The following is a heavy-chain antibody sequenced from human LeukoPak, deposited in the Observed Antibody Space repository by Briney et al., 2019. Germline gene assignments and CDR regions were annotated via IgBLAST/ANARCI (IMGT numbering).Heavy chain of an antibody. CDR2: IYSDGST. CDR3: ARETGLVTDY. J-gene: IGHJ4*02. Sequence: PGGSLRLSCAASGFTVSTNYMTWVRQAPGKGLEWVSFIYSDGSTYYADSVKGRFTIPRDNSKNTLYLQMNGLRPEDTAVYYCARETGLVTDYWGQGTLVTVSS. D-gene: IGHD2-21*02. CDR1: GFTVSTNY. V-gene: IGHV3-53*05.